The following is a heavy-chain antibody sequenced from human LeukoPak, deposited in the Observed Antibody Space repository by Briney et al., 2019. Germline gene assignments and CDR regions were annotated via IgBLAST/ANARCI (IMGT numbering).Heavy chain of an antibody. D-gene: IGHD7-27*01. V-gene: IGHV3-66*01. CDR3: ARDNWDSRYYYMDV. CDR1: GFTVSSNY. CDR2: IYSGGST. J-gene: IGHJ6*03. Sequence: GGSLRLSCAASGFTVSSNYMSWVRQAPGKGLEWVSVIYSGGSTYYADSVKGRFTISRDNSKNTLYLQMNSLRAEDTAVYYCARDNWDSRYYYMDVWGKGTTVTVSS.